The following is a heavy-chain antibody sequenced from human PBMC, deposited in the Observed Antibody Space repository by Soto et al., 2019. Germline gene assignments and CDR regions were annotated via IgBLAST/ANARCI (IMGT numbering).Heavy chain of an antibody. CDR3: ASHGRQLVDYYYGMDV. Sequence: QVQLVQSGAEVKKPGSSVKVSCKASGGTFSSYAISWVRQAPGQGLEWMGGIIPIFGTANYAQKFQGRVTITAYEPTXXAYMGLSSLRSEDTAVYYGASHGRQLVDYYYGMDVWGQGTTVTVSS. CDR1: GGTFSSYA. V-gene: IGHV1-69*12. CDR2: IIPIFGTA. D-gene: IGHD6-6*01. J-gene: IGHJ6*02.